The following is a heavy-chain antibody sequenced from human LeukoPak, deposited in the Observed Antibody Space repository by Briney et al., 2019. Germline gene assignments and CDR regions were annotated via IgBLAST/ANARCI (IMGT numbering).Heavy chain of an antibody. CDR2: IYHSGIT. D-gene: IGHD6-13*01. Sequence: PSETLSLTCAVSGYAISSGDYWGWIRQSPGKGLEWIGSIYHSGITYYKPSLKSRVSISVDTSKNQFSLNLSSVTAADTAVYYCARAAFHCYYYMVVWGKGTTVTVSS. V-gene: IGHV4-38-2*01. CDR3: ARAAFHCYYYMVV. J-gene: IGHJ6*03. CDR1: GYAISSGDY.